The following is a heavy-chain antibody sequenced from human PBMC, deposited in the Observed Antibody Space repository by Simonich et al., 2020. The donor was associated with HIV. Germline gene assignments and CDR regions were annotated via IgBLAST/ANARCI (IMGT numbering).Heavy chain of an antibody. CDR2: INHSGST. J-gene: IGHJ4*02. CDR3: ARGFYQRLYYFDY. CDR1: GGPFSGYY. Sequence: QVQLQQWGAGLLKPSETLSLTCAVYGGPFSGYYWSWIRQPPGKGLELIGEINHSGSTNYNPSLKSRVTISVDTSKNQFSLKLSSVTAADTAVYYCARGFYQRLYYFDYWGQGTLVTVSS. V-gene: IGHV4-34*01. D-gene: IGHD2-2*01.